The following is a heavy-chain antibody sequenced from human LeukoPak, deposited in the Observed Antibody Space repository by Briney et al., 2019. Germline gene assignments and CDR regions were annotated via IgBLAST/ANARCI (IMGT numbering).Heavy chain of an antibody. CDR3: AKANYCSGGSCYLDY. CDR1: GFTFSNYA. J-gene: IGHJ4*02. Sequence: PGGSLRLSCATSGFTFSNYAVSWVRQAPGKGLEWVSSISGSGGTTYYADSVKGRFTISRDSSKITLYLQMNSLRAEDTAVYYCAKANYCSGGSCYLDYWGQGTLVTVSS. D-gene: IGHD2-15*01. V-gene: IGHV3-23*01. CDR2: ISGSGGTT.